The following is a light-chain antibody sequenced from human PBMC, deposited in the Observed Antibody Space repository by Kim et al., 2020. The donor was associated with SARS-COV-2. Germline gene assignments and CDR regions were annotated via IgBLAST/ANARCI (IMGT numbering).Light chain of an antibody. Sequence: PGASATLSCRPSQSVSSYSPWYQQNPAQPPRLLIYDWSVRATGVPARFRGSGYGTDFTLTIDSPEPVDFVVSYCHHRRDLPRGAFGQGTRL. J-gene: IGKJ5*01. V-gene: IGKV3-11*01. CDR3: HHRRDLPRGA. CDR2: DWS. CDR1: QSVSSY.